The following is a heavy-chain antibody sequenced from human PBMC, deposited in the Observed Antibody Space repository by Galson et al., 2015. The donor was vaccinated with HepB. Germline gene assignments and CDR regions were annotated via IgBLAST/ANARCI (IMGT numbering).Heavy chain of an antibody. CDR3: ARLGTAAGFLDY. J-gene: IGHJ4*02. D-gene: IGHD6-13*01. CDR2: ISPYNGNT. Sequence: SVKVSCKASGYSFTTYGISWVRQAPGQGLEWMGWISPYNGNTNYAQNFQGRVTMTTDTSTRTVYMEVRSLKFDDTAVYYCARLGTAAGFLDYWGQGTLVTVSS. V-gene: IGHV1-18*01. CDR1: GYSFTTYG.